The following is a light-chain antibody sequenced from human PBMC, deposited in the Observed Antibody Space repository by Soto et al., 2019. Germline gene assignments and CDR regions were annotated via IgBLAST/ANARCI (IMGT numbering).Light chain of an antibody. J-gene: IGKJ1*01. Sequence: EIVLTQSPSTLSLSPGERATLSCRASQSVSSYLAWYQQKPGQAPRLLIYDASNRATGIPARFSGSGSGTDFTLTISSLEPEDFAVYYCQQYDSSPKTFGQGTKVDIK. CDR3: QQYDSSPKT. V-gene: IGKV3-11*01. CDR2: DAS. CDR1: QSVSSY.